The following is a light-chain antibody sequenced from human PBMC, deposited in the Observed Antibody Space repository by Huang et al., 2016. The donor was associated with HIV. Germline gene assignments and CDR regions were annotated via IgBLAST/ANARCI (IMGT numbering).Light chain of an antibody. J-gene: IGKJ3*01. V-gene: IGKV2D-29*01. CDR2: EVS. CDR3: MQRIQVPFT. CDR1: QSLLRSDGKTY. Sequence: DIVMTQSPLSLSVTPGQPASISCTSSQSLLRSDGKTYLIWYLQRPGQPPQLLIYEVSNRFSGVSDRFSGSGSGADFTLKISRVEAEDVGLYYCMQRIQVPFTFGPGTKVDIK.